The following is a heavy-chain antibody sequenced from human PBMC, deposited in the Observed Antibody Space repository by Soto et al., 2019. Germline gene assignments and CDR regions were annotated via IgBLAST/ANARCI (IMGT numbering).Heavy chain of an antibody. Sequence: PGGSLRLSCAASGFTFSNAWMSWVRQAPGKGLEWVGRIKSKTDGGTTDYAAPVKGRFTISRDDSKNTLYLQMNSLKTEDTAVYYCTTDFNNYDYYYYYMDVWGKGTTVTVSS. CDR2: IKSKTDGGTT. CDR3: TTDFNNYDYYYYYMDV. D-gene: IGHD4-4*01. J-gene: IGHJ6*03. CDR1: GFTFSNAW. V-gene: IGHV3-15*01.